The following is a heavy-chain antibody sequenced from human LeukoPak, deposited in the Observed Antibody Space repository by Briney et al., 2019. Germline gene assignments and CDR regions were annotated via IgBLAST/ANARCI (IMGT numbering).Heavy chain of an antibody. D-gene: IGHD3-10*01. V-gene: IGHV4-38-2*01. Sequence: GTLRLSCAASGFTFSSYGMSWVRQPPGKGLEWIGSIYYSGSTYYNPSLKSRVTISVDTSKNQFSLKLSSVTAADTAVYYCARRGFYYGSGFDYWGQGTLVTVSS. CDR1: GFTFSSYG. CDR2: IYYSGST. J-gene: IGHJ4*02. CDR3: ARRGFYYGSGFDY.